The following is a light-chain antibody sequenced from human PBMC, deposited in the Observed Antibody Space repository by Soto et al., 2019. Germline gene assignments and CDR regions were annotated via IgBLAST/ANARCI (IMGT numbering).Light chain of an antibody. Sequence: ETVLTQSPGTLSLSPGETATLSCRASQSVSSSYLAWYQHKPGQAPRLLIYGASSRATGIPDKSSGSGSGINFTITIRRVAPEDFSVYCRHEYGTSLFTFGPGTNVDIK. CDR2: GAS. CDR1: QSVSSSY. J-gene: IGKJ3*01. V-gene: IGKV3-20*01. CDR3: HEYGTSLFT.